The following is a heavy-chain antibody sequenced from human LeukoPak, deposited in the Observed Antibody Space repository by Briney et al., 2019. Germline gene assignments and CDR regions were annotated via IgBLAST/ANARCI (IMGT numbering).Heavy chain of an antibody. CDR3: GSWGTAMIG. Sequence: SETLSLTCTVSGGSINTFYYWSWIRQPPGKGLEWIGYVYHTGGTNYNPSLKSRGTISIDASKNQFSLKLSSVTAADTAVYYCGSWGTAMIGWGQGTLVTVSS. CDR2: VYHTGGT. CDR1: GGSINTFYY. D-gene: IGHD3-22*01. V-gene: IGHV4-59*01. J-gene: IGHJ4*02.